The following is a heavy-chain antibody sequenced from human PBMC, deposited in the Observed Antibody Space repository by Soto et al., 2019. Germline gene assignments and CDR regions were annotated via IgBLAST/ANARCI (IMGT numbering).Heavy chain of an antibody. CDR3: ARIPERVQLLRGVGAFDI. V-gene: IGHV2-26*01. J-gene: IGHJ3*02. Sequence: QVTLKESGPVLVKPTETLTLTCTVSGFSLSNARMGVSWIRQPPGKALEWLAHIFSNDEKSYSTSLKSRLTISKHPSTGQVVLTMTNMDPVDTATYYCARIPERVQLLRGVGAFDIWGQGTMVTVSS. D-gene: IGHD3-22*01. CDR2: IFSNDEK. CDR1: GFSLSNARMG.